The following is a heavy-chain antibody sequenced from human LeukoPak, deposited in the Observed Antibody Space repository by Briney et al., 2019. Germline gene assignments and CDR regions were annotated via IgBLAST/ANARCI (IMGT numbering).Heavy chain of an antibody. CDR1: GGSFSGYY. D-gene: IGHD3-22*01. V-gene: IGHV4-34*01. Sequence: SETLSLTCAVYGGSFSGYYWSWIRQPPGKGLEWIGEINHSGSTNYNPSLKSRVTISVDTSKNQFSLKLSSVTAADTAVYYCARLNYYDSSGYLVDYYFYYMDVWGKGTTVTVSS. CDR3: ARLNYYDSSGYLVDYYFYYMDV. CDR2: INHSGST. J-gene: IGHJ6*03.